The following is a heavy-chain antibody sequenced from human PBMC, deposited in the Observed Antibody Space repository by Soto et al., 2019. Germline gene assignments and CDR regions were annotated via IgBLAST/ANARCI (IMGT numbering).Heavy chain of an antibody. D-gene: IGHD2-2*01. CDR2: IYYSGST. CDR1: GGSISSYY. V-gene: IGHV4-59*01. J-gene: IGHJ4*02. CDR3: ARVDCTSTSCHAGYYFDY. Sequence: SETLSLTCTVSGGSISSYYWSWIRQPPGKGLEWIGYIYYSGSTDYSPSLKSRVTISVDTSKNQFSLKLSSVTAADTALYYCARVDCTSTSCHAGYYFDYWGQGTLVTVS.